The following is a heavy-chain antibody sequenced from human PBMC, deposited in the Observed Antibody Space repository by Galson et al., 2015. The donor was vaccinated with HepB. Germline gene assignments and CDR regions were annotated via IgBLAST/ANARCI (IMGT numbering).Heavy chain of an antibody. Sequence: SLRLSCAASGFTFSSYAMSWVRQAPGKGLEWVSAISGSGGSTYYADPVKGRFTISRDNSKNTLYLQMNSLRAEDTAVYYCAKDLFEVGILWFGELLSYWGQGTLVTVSS. CDR3: AKDLFEVGILWFGELLSY. J-gene: IGHJ4*02. CDR1: GFTFSSYA. CDR2: ISGSGGST. D-gene: IGHD3-10*01. V-gene: IGHV3-23*01.